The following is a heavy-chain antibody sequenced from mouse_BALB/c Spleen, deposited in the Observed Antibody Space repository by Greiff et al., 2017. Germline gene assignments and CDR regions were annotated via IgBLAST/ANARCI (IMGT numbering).Heavy chain of an antibody. D-gene: IGHD4-1*01. CDR2: IDPFNGGT. CDR1: GYSFTSYY. CDR3: AKGMTGTGTWFGF. Sequence: EVQLQQSGPELMKPGASVKISCKASGYSFTSYYMHWVKQSHGKSLEWIGYIDPFNGGTSYNQKFKGKATLTVDKSSSTAYMHLSSLTSEDSAVYYCAKGMTGTGTWFGFRGQGNLV. J-gene: IGHJ3*01. V-gene: IGHV1S135*01.